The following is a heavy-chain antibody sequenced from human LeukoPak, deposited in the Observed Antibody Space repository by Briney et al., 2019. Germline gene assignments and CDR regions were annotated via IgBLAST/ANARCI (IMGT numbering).Heavy chain of an antibody. D-gene: IGHD3-9*01. CDR3: ARTTIERDYYMDV. Sequence: PSETLSLTCIVSGGSISSSGHYWGWIRQPPGKGLEWIGSILYTGSTYYGPSLKSRVTISVDTSKDQFSLKLSSVTAADTAVYYCARTTIERDYYMDVWGKGTTVTVSS. J-gene: IGHJ6*03. V-gene: IGHV4-39*07. CDR1: GGSISSSGHY. CDR2: ILYTGST.